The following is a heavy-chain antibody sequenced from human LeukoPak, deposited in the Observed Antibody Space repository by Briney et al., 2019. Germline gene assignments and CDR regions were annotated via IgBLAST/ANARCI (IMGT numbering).Heavy chain of an antibody. CDR3: AKDRVFRGAFFDY. CDR1: GFTFSNYA. D-gene: IGHD3-10*01. CDR2: ISGSDGRT. J-gene: IGHJ4*02. Sequence: GGSLRLSCAASGFTFSNYAMNWVRQAPGKGLEWVSAISGSDGRTYYADSVKGRFTITRDNSKNTLYLQMNSLRAEDTAVFYCAKDRVFRGAFFDYWGQGTLVTVSS. V-gene: IGHV3-23*01.